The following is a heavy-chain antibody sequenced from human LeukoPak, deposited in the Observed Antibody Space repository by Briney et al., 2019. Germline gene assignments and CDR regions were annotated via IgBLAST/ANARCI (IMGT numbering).Heavy chain of an antibody. D-gene: IGHD3-9*01. CDR2: INSDGSST. CDR3: ARVENYDILTGFDY. CDR1: GFTFSSYW. J-gene: IGHJ4*02. Sequence: GGSLRLSCAASGFTFSSYWMHWVRQAPGKGLVWVSRINSDGSSTSYADSVKGRFTISRDNSKNTLYLQMNSLRAEDTAVYYCARVENYDILTGFDYWGQGTLVTVSS. V-gene: IGHV3-74*01.